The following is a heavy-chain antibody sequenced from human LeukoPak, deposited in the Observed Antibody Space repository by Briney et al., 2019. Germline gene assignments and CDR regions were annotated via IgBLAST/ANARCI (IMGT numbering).Heavy chain of an antibody. D-gene: IGHD3-22*01. V-gene: IGHV3-7*05. CDR3: ARDRWYYYDTFDY. J-gene: IGHJ4*02. Sequence: GSLRLSCAASGFTFSSYWMSWVRQAPGKGLEWVANIKQDGSEKYYVDSVKGRFTISRDNAKKSLYLQMNSLRAEDTAVYYCARDRWYYYDTFDYWGQGTLVTVSS. CDR1: GFTFSSYW. CDR2: IKQDGSEK.